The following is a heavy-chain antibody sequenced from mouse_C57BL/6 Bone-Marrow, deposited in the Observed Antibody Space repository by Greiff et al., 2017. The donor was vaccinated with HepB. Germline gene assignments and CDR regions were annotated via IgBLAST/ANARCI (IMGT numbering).Heavy chain of an antibody. CDR2: IWGVGST. Sequence: QVQLKQSGPGLVAPSQSLSITCTVSGFSLTSYGVDWVRQSPGKGLEWLGVIWGVGSTNYNSALKSRLSISKDNSKSQVFLKMNSLQTDDTAMYYCASRRGYAMDYWGQGTSVTVSS. J-gene: IGHJ4*01. CDR1: GFSLTSYG. V-gene: IGHV2-6*01. CDR3: ASRRGYAMDY.